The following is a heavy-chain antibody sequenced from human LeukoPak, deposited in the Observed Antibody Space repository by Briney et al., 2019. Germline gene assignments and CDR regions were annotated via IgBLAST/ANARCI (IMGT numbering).Heavy chain of an antibody. V-gene: IGHV3-48*03. Sequence: PGGSLRLSCAASGFTFSSYEMNWVRQAPGKGLEWVSYISSSGSTIYYADSVKGRFTISRDNAKNSLYLQTNSLRAEDTAVYYCARNTPEDAFDVWGQGTMVTVSS. CDR2: ISSSGSTI. CDR3: ARNTPEDAFDV. J-gene: IGHJ3*01. CDR1: GFTFSSYE.